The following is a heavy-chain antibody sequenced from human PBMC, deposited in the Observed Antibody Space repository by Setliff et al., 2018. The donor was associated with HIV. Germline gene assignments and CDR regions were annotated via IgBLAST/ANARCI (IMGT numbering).Heavy chain of an antibody. CDR1: GFTFSSYG. Sequence: PWGSLRLSCAAPGFTFSSYGMHWVRQAPGKGLEWVAVIWYDGSNKYYADSVKGRFTISRDNSKNTLYLQMNSLRAEDTAVYYCARARRAGSGPKYFQHWGQGTLVTVSS. CDR3: ARARRAGSGPKYFQH. D-gene: IGHD2-15*01. V-gene: IGHV3-33*08. J-gene: IGHJ1*01. CDR2: IWYDGSNK.